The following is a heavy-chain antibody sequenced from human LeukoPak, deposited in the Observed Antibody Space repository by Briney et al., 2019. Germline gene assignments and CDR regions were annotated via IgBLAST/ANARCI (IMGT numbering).Heavy chain of an antibody. J-gene: IGHJ4*02. Sequence: ASVKVSGKASGYTFTGYYIHWVRQAPGQGLQWVGWINPNSGGTNSAQKFQGRVTMTRDTSISTAYMELSSLTSDDTAVYFCARDRDGSYFIYWGQGTLVTVSS. CDR2: INPNSGGT. CDR3: ARDRDGSYFIY. CDR1: GYTFTGYY. V-gene: IGHV1-2*02. D-gene: IGHD1-26*01.